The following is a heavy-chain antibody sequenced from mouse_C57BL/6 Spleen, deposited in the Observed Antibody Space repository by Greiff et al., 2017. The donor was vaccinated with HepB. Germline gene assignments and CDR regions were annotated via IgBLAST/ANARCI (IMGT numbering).Heavy chain of an antibody. CDR2: ISGGGGNT. D-gene: IGHD4-1*01. Sequence: EVQLVESGGGLVKPGGSLKLSCAASGFTFSSYTMSWVRQTPEKRLEWVATISGGGGNTYYPDSVKGRFTISRDNAKNTLYLQMSSLRSEDTALYYCARRTGIHYWYFDVWGTGTTVTVSS. V-gene: IGHV5-9*01. CDR1: GFTFSSYT. J-gene: IGHJ1*03. CDR3: ARRTGIHYWYFDV.